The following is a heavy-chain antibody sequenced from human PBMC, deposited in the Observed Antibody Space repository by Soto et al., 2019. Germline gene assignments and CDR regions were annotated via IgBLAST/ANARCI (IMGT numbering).Heavy chain of an antibody. J-gene: IGHJ4*02. D-gene: IGHD1-26*01. CDR2: TRNKAHTYTT. V-gene: IGHV3-72*01. CDR1: GFTFSDHY. CDR3: VRVHSGTYNFDY. Sequence: GGSLRLCCAASGFTFSDHYVDWVRQAPGKGLEWVGRTRNKAHTYTTEYAASVKGRFTISRDNSKNSVYLQMNSLRMEDTAVYYCVRVHSGTYNFDYWGQGTLVTVSS.